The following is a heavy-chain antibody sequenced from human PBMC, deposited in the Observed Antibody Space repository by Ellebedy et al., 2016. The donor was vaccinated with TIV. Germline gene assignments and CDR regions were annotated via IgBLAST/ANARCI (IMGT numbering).Heavy chain of an antibody. D-gene: IGHD3-10*01. Sequence: GESLKISCAASGINFNYYAMHWVRQAPGKGLAWIALISYYGSIIHYADSVKGRFTISRDNSKDTLYLQMNSLRAEDTAVYYCATDRGEGGLPSLFDSWGQGTLVTVST. CDR2: ISYYGSII. J-gene: IGHJ4*02. V-gene: IGHV3-30-3*01. CDR3: ATDRGEGGLPSLFDS. CDR1: GINFNYYA.